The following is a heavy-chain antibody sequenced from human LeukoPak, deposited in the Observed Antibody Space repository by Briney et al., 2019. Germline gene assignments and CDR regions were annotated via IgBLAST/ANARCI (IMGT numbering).Heavy chain of an antibody. CDR3: ARAGDIVVVSGSSSPNYYYYYMDV. CDR2: ISYDGSNK. CDR1: GFTFSSYA. D-gene: IGHD2-2*01. V-gene: IGHV3-30-3*01. Sequence: GGSLRLSCAASGFTFSSYAMHWVRQAPGKGLEWVAVISYDGSNKYYADSVKGRFTISRDNSKNTLYLQMNSLRAEDTAVYYCARAGDIVVVSGSSSPNYYYYYMDVWGKGTTVTVSS. J-gene: IGHJ6*03.